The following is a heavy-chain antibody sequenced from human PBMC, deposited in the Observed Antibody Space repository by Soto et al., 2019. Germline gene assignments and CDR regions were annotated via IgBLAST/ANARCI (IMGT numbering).Heavy chain of an antibody. CDR3: GRRANRGMDV. D-gene: IGHD2-8*01. J-gene: IGHJ6*02. CDR1: GGTFSNYA. CDR2: VIPAFNSA. V-gene: IGHV1-69*06. Sequence: QVQLVQSGAEMRKPGSSVKVSCKSSGGTFSNYAISWVRQASGQGLEWLGGVIPAFNSAQYAPKFQGRVAITADTSTSTAYMELSSLTSDDTAVYYCGRRANRGMDVWGQGTTVIVSS.